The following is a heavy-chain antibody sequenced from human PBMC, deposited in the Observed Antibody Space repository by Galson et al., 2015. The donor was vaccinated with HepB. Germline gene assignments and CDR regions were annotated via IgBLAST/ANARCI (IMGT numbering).Heavy chain of an antibody. CDR3: ARFSMVRGVIDY. CDR2: INTGNGNA. V-gene: IGHV1-3*04. J-gene: IGHJ4*02. D-gene: IGHD3-10*01. Sequence: SVKVSCKASGYTFTRYGMHCVRQAPGQRPEWMGWINTGNGNAKYSEKFQGRVTITRDTSASIVYMELTSLRSEDTAVYYCARFSMVRGVIDYWGQGNPGHRLL. CDR1: GYTFTRYG.